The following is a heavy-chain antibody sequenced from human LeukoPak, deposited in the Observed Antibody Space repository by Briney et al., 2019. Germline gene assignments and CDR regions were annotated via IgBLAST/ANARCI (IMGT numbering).Heavy chain of an antibody. CDR2: IFASGNT. CDR1: GASISTYY. Sequence: SETLSLTCTVSGASISTYYWSWIRQPAGKGLEWVGRIFASGNTNYNPSLESRIAMSVDTSKNQFSLNLSSVTAADTAIYYCVQDGPLRSDYWGQGTLVTVSP. V-gene: IGHV4-4*07. D-gene: IGHD3-16*01. CDR3: VQDGPLRSDY. J-gene: IGHJ4*02.